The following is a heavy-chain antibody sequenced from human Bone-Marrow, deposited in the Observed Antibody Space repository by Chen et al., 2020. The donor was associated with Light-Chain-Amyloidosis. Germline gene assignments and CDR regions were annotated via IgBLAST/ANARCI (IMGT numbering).Heavy chain of an antibody. J-gene: IGHJ4*02. CDR1: GGSISSGGYY. Sequence: QVHLQESGPGLVKPSQTLSLTCTVSGGSISSGGYYWTWVRQLPGKGLELIGYIFYSGNTYYNPSLKSRLTILQDTSQNQFSLRLSSVTAADTAVYFCARAAADYGNALDYWGRGTLVSVSS. V-gene: IGHV4-31*03. CDR3: ARAAADYGNALDY. D-gene: IGHD3-10*01. CDR2: IFYSGNT.